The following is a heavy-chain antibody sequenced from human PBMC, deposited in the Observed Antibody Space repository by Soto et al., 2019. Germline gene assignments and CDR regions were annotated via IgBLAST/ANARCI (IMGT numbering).Heavy chain of an antibody. CDR3: VRGMNPLF. Sequence: GGSLGLSCAACGFTLRTYTMNWVRQAPGKGLEWVSSISISSSDRYYADSVRGRFTISRDNAKNALYLQMNSLRADDTAVYFCVRGMNPLFGGQGTLVTVSS. CDR1: GFTLRTYT. J-gene: IGHJ4*01. CDR2: ISISSSDR. V-gene: IGHV3-21*06.